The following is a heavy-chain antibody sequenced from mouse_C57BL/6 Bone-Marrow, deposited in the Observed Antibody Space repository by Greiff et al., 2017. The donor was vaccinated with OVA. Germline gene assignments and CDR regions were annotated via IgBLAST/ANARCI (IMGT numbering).Heavy chain of an antibody. D-gene: IGHD1-1*01. CDR1: GYTFTSYG. J-gene: IGHJ3*01. Sequence: VQLKESGAELVRPGSSVKMSCKTSGYTFTSYGINWVKQRPGQGLEWIGYIYIGNGYTEYNEKFKGKATLTSDTSSSTAYMQLSSLTSEDSAIYFCALYYYGSKRDWFAYWGQGTLVTVSA. V-gene: IGHV1-58*01. CDR3: ALYYYGSKRDWFAY. CDR2: IYIGNGYT.